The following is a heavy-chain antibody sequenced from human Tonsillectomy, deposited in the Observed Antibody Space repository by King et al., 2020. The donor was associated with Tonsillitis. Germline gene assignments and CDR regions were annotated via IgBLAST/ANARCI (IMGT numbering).Heavy chain of an antibody. CDR2: IRSKPYGGTT. D-gene: IGHD1-26*01. J-gene: IGHJ4*02. Sequence: VQLVESGGGLVQPGRSLRLSCTASGFTFGDYGMSWVRQAPGEGLEWVGFIRSKPYGGTTEYAASVTGRFSISRDDSKSTAYLQMNSLKTEDKAVYCCTRVRESANDYWGQGTLVTVSS. CDR1: GFTFGDYG. CDR3: TRVRESANDY. V-gene: IGHV3-49*04.